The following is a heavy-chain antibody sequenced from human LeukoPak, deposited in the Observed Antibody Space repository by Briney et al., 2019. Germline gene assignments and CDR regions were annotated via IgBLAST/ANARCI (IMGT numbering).Heavy chain of an antibody. J-gene: IGHJ3*02. D-gene: IGHD2-15*01. V-gene: IGHV3-23*01. CDR1: GFTLRSYA. Sequence: GGSLRLSCAASGFTLRSYAMSWVRQAPGKGLEWVSTIGGSGGSTYYADSVKGRFTISRDNSKNTLYLQMNSLRAEDTAVYYCAKVVVAATFPDDAFDIWGQGTMVTVSS. CDR3: AKVVVAATFPDDAFDI. CDR2: IGGSGGST.